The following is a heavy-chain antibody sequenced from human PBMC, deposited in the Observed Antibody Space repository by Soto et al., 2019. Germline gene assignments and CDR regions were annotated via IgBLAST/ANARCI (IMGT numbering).Heavy chain of an antibody. V-gene: IGHV1-18*01. J-gene: IGHJ6*03. CDR3: ARYYCSSTSCYEDYYYYYMDV. D-gene: IGHD2-2*01. CDR1: GYTFTSYG. Sequence: ASVKVSCKASGYTFTSYGISWVRQAPGQGLEWMGWISAYNGNTNYAQKLQGRVTMTTDTSTSTAYMELRSLRSDDTAVYYCARYYCSSTSCYEDYYYYYMDVWGKGTTVTVSS. CDR2: ISAYNGNT.